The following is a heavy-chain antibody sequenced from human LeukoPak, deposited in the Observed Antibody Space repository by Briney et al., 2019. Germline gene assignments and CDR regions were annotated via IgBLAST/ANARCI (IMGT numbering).Heavy chain of an antibody. V-gene: IGHV1-18*01. CDR1: GYTFTSYG. D-gene: IGHD6-19*01. J-gene: IGHJ4*02. CDR2: ISAYNGNT. CDR3: ARDGRVIVAGFYFDN. Sequence: ASVKVSCKASGYTFTSYGISWERQAPGQGLEWMGWISAYNGNTNYAQKLQGRVTMTTDTSTSTAYMELRSLRSDDTAVYYCARDGRVIVAGFYFDNWGQGTLVTVSS.